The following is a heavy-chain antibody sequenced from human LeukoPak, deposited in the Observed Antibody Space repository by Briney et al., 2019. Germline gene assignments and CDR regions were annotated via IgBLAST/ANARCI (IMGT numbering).Heavy chain of an antibody. J-gene: IGHJ4*02. D-gene: IGHD1-26*01. CDR2: MYTSGGT. Sequence: SETLSLTCSVSGGSISSYHWNWIRRAAGKGLEWIGRMYTSGGTTYNSSLKSRVSMSVDTSRNQFSLKVTSVTAADTAIYYCASSRIAAGAIDYWGQGILVTVSS. V-gene: IGHV4-4*07. CDR3: ASSRIAAGAIDY. CDR1: GGSISSYH.